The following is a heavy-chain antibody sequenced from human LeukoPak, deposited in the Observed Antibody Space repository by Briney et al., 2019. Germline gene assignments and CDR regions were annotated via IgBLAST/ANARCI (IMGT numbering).Heavy chain of an antibody. CDR1: GFTSNSYA. CDR2: IGTNGIST. Sequence: PGGSLRLSCSASGFTSNSYAIHWVRQAPGKGLEYVSSIGTNGISTYYADSVTGRFTISRDNSKNSLYLQMSSLRAEDTAVYYCVKGQEVVYAPTFDYWGQGTLVTVSS. CDR3: VKGQEVVYAPTFDY. D-gene: IGHD2-8*02. J-gene: IGHJ4*02. V-gene: IGHV3-64D*09.